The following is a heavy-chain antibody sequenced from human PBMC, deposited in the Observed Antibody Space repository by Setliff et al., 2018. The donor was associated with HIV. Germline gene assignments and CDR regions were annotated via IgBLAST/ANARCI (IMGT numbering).Heavy chain of an antibody. CDR2: IYTSGST. J-gene: IGHJ6*03. Sequence: SETLSLTCTVSGGSISSYYWSWIRQPPGKGLEWIGYIYTSGSTNYNPSIKSRVTISVDTSKNQFSLKLSSVTAADTAVYYCARRDHYYYYMDVWGKGTTVTVSS. CDR3: ARRDHYYYYMDV. V-gene: IGHV4-4*08. D-gene: IGHD2-21*02. CDR1: GGSISSYY.